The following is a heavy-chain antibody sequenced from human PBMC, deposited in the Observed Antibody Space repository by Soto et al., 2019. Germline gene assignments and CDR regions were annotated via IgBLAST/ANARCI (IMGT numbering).Heavy chain of an antibody. Sequence: SETLSLTCTVSGGSISSYYWSWIRQPPGKGLEWIGYIYYSGSTNYNPSLKSRVTISVDTSKNQFSLKLSSVTAADTAVYYCARHVSCSTCSGESFFDYWGQGTLVTVSS. CDR2: IYYSGST. D-gene: IGHD2-15*01. CDR1: GGSISSYY. CDR3: ARHVSCSTCSGESFFDY. J-gene: IGHJ4*02. V-gene: IGHV4-59*08.